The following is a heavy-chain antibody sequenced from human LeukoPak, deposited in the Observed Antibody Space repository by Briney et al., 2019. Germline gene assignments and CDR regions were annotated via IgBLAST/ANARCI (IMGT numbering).Heavy chain of an antibody. D-gene: IGHD5-12*01. J-gene: IGHJ4*02. CDR1: GGSISTYY. CDR3: ARGGGYASPIGY. V-gene: IGHV4-59*01. Sequence: SETLSLTCTLSGGSISTYYWSWLRQPPGKGLEWIGYIYHSGSTNYNPSLKSRVTISVDTSKNQFSLKLGSVTAADTAVYYCARGGGYASPIGYWGQGALVTVSS. CDR2: IYHSGST.